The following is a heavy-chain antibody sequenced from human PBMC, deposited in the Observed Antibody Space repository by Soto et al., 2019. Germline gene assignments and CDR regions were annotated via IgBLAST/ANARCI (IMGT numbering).Heavy chain of an antibody. D-gene: IGHD5-18*01. Sequence: EVQLVESGGGLVKPGGSLRLCCAASGFTFSNAWMNWVRQAPGKGLALLGRIKSKTDGGTTDYAAPVKGRFTISRNDSKNTLDLQMNSLKTEYTAVYYCATGLGSYGPATDFDYWGQGTLVTVSS. CDR2: IKSKTDGGTT. J-gene: IGHJ4*02. CDR1: GFTFSNAW. CDR3: ATGLGSYGPATDFDY. V-gene: IGHV3-15*07.